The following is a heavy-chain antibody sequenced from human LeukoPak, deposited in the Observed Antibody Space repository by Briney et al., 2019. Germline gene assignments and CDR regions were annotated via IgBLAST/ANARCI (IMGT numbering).Heavy chain of an antibody. D-gene: IGHD5-18*01. Sequence: PGGSLRLSCAASGFTFSSSEMHWVRQAPGKGLEYVSAISGNGDFTYYRDSVKGRFIISRDNSKNTLYLHMGSLRAEDMAVYYCARGNYGYDYWGQGTLVTVSS. CDR2: ISGNGDFT. CDR3: ARGNYGYDY. CDR1: GFTFSSSE. V-gene: IGHV3-64*02. J-gene: IGHJ4*02.